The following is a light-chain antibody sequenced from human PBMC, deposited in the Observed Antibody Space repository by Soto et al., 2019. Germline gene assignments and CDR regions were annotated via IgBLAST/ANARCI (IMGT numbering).Light chain of an antibody. Sequence: DSPMSQSPSYVSASVGDRVTITCRASQGIKNWLAWYQQKPGKAPNLLIYTGSSLQSGVSSRFSGSGSGTDFTLTINSLQPDDFATYYCQQYNSYWTFAQGTNVDIK. CDR3: QQYNSYWT. J-gene: IGKJ1*01. CDR1: QGIKNW. CDR2: TGS. V-gene: IGKV1D-16*01.